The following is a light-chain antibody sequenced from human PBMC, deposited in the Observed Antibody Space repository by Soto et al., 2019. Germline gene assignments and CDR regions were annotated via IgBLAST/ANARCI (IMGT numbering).Light chain of an antibody. Sequence: EIVMTQSPATLSVSPGERATLSCRASQSVSSNLAWYQQKPGQAPRLLIYDAATRATGIPDRFSGSGSGTEFTLPISSLQSEDFAVYFCQQYDNWPPYTFGQGTKLEIK. V-gene: IGKV3-15*01. CDR2: DAA. CDR3: QQYDNWPPYT. CDR1: QSVSSN. J-gene: IGKJ2*01.